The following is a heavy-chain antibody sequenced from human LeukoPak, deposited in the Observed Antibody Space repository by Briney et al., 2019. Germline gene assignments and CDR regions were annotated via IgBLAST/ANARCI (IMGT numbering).Heavy chain of an antibody. CDR1: GFTLSNHA. CDR3: AKHPIKYDFWSGNWEGYYYYMDV. J-gene: IGHJ6*03. Sequence: PGGSLRLSCAASGFTLSNHAMSWVRQAPGKGLEWVSAISGSGGSTYYADSVKGRFTISRDNSKNTLYLQMNSLRAEDTAVYYCAKHPIKYDFWSGNWEGYYYYMDVWGKGTTVTVSS. D-gene: IGHD3-3*01. V-gene: IGHV3-23*01. CDR2: ISGSGGST.